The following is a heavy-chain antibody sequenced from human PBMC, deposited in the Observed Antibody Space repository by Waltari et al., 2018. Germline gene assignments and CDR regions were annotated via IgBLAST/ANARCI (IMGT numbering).Heavy chain of an antibody. Sequence: QVQLVQSGAEVKKPGSSVKVYCKAAGGTFSSYAISWLRQAPGPGLDWMGGIIPIFGTANYAQKFQGRVTITADESTSTAYMELSSLRSEDTAVYYCARVKKIAVAEPYFDYWGQGTLVTVSS. J-gene: IGHJ4*02. CDR2: IIPIFGTA. V-gene: IGHV1-69*12. D-gene: IGHD6-19*01. CDR3: ARVKKIAVAEPYFDY. CDR1: GGTFSSYA.